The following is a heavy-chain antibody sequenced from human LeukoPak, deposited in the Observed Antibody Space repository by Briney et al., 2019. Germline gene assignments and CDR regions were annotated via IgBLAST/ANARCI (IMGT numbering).Heavy chain of an antibody. CDR3: ASSGYDYRFFEN. Sequence: GGSLRLSCAGSGFSLPDYYIDWVRQAPGKGPEWVGRIRNKANSYSTEYAASVKGRFTVSRDDSKNSLFLQMNSLKTEDTAIYYCASSGYDYRFFENWGQGVLVTVSS. D-gene: IGHD5-12*01. CDR2: IRNKANSYST. V-gene: IGHV3-72*01. CDR1: GFSLPDYY. J-gene: IGHJ4*02.